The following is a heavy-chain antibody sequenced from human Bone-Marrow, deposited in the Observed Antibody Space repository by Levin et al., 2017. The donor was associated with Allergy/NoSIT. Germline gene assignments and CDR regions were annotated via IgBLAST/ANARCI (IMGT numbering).Heavy chain of an antibody. D-gene: IGHD3-22*01. J-gene: IGHJ3*01. CDR1: GGSMRSSDYY. CDR3: ARAPFYYGSSGFVSAFDV. V-gene: IGHV4-31*03. CDR2: IYYSGGT. Sequence: SETLSLTCTVSGGSMRSSDYYWSWIRQQPAKGLEWIGYIYYSGGTYYNPSLESRLTMSVDTSKNQFSLNLSSVTAADTAVYYCARAPFYYGSSGFVSAFDVWGPGTMVTVSS.